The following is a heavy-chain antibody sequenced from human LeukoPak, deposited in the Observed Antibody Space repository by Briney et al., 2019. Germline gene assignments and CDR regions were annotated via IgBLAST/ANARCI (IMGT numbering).Heavy chain of an antibody. CDR3: ARDREAVADYYFDY. V-gene: IGHV3-7*01. D-gene: IGHD6-19*01. CDR2: IKQDGSEK. Sequence: GGSLRLSCAASGFTFSSYWMSWVRQAPGKGLEWVANIKQDGSEKYYVDSVKGRFTISRDNAKNSLYLQMNSLRAEDTAVHYCARDREAVADYYFDYWGQGTLVTVSS. CDR1: GFTFSSYW. J-gene: IGHJ4*02.